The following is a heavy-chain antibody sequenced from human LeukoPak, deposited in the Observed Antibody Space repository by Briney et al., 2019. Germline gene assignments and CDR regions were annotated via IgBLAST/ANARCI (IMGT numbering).Heavy chain of an antibody. Sequence: GGSLRLSCAASGFTFSSYWMSWVRQAPGKGLEWVANIKQDGSEKYYVDSVKGRFTISRDNAKNSLYLQMNSLRAEDTAVYYCAREYFDYYGSGSYLDYWGQGTLVTVSS. CDR1: GFTFSSYW. CDR3: AREYFDYYGSGSYLDY. D-gene: IGHD3-10*01. V-gene: IGHV3-7*01. CDR2: IKQDGSEK. J-gene: IGHJ4*02.